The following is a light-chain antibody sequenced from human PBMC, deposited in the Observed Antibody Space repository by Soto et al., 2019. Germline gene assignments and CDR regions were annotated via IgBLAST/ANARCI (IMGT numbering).Light chain of an antibody. J-gene: IGKJ2*01. CDR1: QSVSSN. Sequence: EIVMTQSPATLSVSPGERATVSCRASQSVSSNLAWYQQKPGQAPRLLIYGASTRATGIPARFSGSGSGAEFTRTSGSLESEDFAVYYCLQYNNWPRTFGQGTKLEIK. CDR3: LQYNNWPRT. CDR2: GAS. V-gene: IGKV3-15*01.